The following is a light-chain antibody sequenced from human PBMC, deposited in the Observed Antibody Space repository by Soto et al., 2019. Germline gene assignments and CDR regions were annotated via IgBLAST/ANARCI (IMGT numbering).Light chain of an antibody. J-gene: IGKJ2*01. CDR2: DVS. CDR3: QQYNSYPYT. V-gene: IGKV1-5*01. Sequence: DIQMTQSPSTLSASVGDRVTITCRASQSISSWLAWYQQKPGKAPKLLIYDVSSLESGVPSRFSGSGSGTEFSLTMSSLQPDDFATYYCQQYNSYPYTFGHGTKLEIK. CDR1: QSISSW.